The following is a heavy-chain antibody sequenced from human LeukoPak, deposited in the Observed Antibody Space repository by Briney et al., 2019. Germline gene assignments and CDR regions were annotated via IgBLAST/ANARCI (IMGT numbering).Heavy chain of an antibody. V-gene: IGHV4-4*02. CDR1: GDSISSSNW. Sequence: SETLSLTCAVSGDSISSSNWWSWVRQPPGKGLEWIGSIYYSGSTYYNPSLKSRVTISVDTSKNQFSLKLSSVTAADTAVYYCARTQEAGYSSGWYDSYYYYYMDVWGKGTTVTISS. CDR2: IYYSGST. J-gene: IGHJ6*03. D-gene: IGHD6-19*01. CDR3: ARTQEAGYSSGWYDSYYYYYMDV.